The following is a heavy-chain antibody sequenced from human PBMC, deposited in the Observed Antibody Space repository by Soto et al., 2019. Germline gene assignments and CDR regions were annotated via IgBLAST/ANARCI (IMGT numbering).Heavy chain of an antibody. Sequence: SETLSLTCAVSGGSISSSNWWSWVHQPPGKGLEWIGEIYHSGSTNYNPSLKSRVTISVDKSKNQFSLKLSSVTAADTAVYYCARADPSMVRGVTTTGFDYWGQGTLVTVSS. J-gene: IGHJ4*02. CDR3: ARADPSMVRGVTTTGFDY. D-gene: IGHD3-10*01. CDR2: IYHSGST. V-gene: IGHV4-4*02. CDR1: GGSISSSNW.